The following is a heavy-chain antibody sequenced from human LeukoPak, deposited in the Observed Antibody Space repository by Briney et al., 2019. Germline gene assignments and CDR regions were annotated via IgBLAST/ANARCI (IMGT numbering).Heavy chain of an antibody. CDR1: GGSISSSSYY. Sequence: PSETLSLTCTVSGGSISSSSYYWGWIRQPPGKGLEWVSAISGSGGSTYYADSVKGRFTISRDNSKNTLYLQMNSLRAEDTAVYYCAKVRPGLGYFDYWGQGTLVTVSS. J-gene: IGHJ4*02. CDR3: AKVRPGLGYFDY. V-gene: IGHV3-23*01. CDR2: ISGSGGST.